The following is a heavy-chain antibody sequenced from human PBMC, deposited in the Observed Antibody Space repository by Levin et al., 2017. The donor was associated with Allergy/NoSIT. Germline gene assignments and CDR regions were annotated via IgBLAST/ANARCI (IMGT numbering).Heavy chain of an antibody. CDR3: ARFGHTTSSGRWFDP. CDR1: GDSISSDYY. V-gene: IGHV4-30-4*01. Sequence: SETLSLTCTVSGDSISSDYYWSWIRQPPGKGLEWIAYIYYSGNTYYNPSLRSRVLISVDTSKNQFSLELTSVTAADTAVYYCARFGHTTSSGRWFDPWGQGTLLTVSS. J-gene: IGHJ5*02. CDR2: IYYSGNT. D-gene: IGHD3-10*01.